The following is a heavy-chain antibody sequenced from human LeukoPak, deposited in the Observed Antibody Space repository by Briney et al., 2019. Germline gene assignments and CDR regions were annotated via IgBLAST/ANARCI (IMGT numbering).Heavy chain of an antibody. CDR1: GYTFTSYG. CDR2: ISAYNGNT. CDR3: AREDYYYYYMDV. Sequence: ASVKVSCKASGYTFTSYGISWVRQAPGQGLEWMGWISAYNGNTNYAQKLQGRVTMATDTSTSTAYMELRSLRSDDTAVYYCAREDYYYYYMDVWGKGTTVTVSS. J-gene: IGHJ6*03. V-gene: IGHV1-18*01.